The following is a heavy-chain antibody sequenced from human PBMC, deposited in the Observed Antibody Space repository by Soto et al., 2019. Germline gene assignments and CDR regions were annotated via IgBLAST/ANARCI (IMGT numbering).Heavy chain of an antibody. V-gene: IGHV5-10-1*01. CDR2: IDPSDSYT. Sequence: GESLKISCKGSGYSFTSYWISWVRQMPGKVLEWMGRIDPSDSYTNYSPSFQGHVTISVYKSISTAYLQWSSLKASDTAMYYCARRPEDHDAFDIWGQGTMVTVS. J-gene: IGHJ3*02. CDR3: ARRPEDHDAFDI. CDR1: GYSFTSYW.